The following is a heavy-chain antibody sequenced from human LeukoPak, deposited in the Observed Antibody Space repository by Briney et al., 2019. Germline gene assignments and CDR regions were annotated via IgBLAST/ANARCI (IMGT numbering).Heavy chain of an antibody. J-gene: IGHJ3*02. CDR2: VFHSGTT. CDR3: ARRMATVTDAFDI. V-gene: IGHV4-59*08. Sequence: SDTLSLTCNVSGDSLTSNFWSWIRQTPGKGLEWIGYVFHSGTTNYSPSLKSRVTISLDPSKKQIYLRLASVTAADTALYYCARRMATVTDAFDIWGRGTMVSVSS. D-gene: IGHD5-24*01. CDR1: GDSLTSNF.